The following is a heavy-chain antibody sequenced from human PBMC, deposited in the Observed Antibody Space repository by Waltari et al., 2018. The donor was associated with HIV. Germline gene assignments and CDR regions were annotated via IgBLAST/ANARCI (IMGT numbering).Heavy chain of an antibody. CDR1: GYTFTGYY. Sequence: QVPLVQSGAAVKKPGASVKGSCKASGYTFTGYYMHWVRQAPGQGLEWMGWINPNSGGTNYAQKFQGRVTMTRDTSISTAYMELSRLRSDDTAVYYCARAAAGGNWFDPWGQGTLVTVSS. J-gene: IGHJ5*02. V-gene: IGHV1-2*02. CDR2: INPNSGGT. D-gene: IGHD1-26*01. CDR3: ARAAAGGNWFDP.